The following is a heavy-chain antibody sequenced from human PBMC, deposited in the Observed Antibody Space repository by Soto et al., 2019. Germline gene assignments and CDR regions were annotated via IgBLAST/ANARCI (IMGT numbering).Heavy chain of an antibody. CDR3: ARDKGQYYDFWSGHREAWFDP. V-gene: IGHV4-31*03. D-gene: IGHD3-3*01. J-gene: IGHJ5*02. Sequence: PSETLSLTCTVSGGSISSGGYYWSWIRQHPGKGLEWIGYIYYSGSTYYNPSLKSRVTISVDTSKNQFSLKLSSVTAADTAVYYCARDKGQYYDFWSGHREAWFDPWGQGTLVTVYS. CDR1: GGSISSGGYY. CDR2: IYYSGST.